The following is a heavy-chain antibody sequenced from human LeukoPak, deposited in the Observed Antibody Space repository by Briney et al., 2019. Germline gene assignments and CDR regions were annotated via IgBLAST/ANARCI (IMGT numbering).Heavy chain of an antibody. V-gene: IGHV3-21*01. CDR2: ISSSSSYI. CDR1: GFTSSSYS. CDR3: ARDFPSVSYFGFDY. D-gene: IGHD1-26*01. J-gene: IGHJ4*02. Sequence: PGGSLRLSCAASGFTSSSYSMNWVRQAPGKGLEWVSSISSSSSYIYYADSVKGRFTISRDNAKNSLYLQMNSLRAEDTAVYCCARDFPSVSYFGFDYWGQGTLVTVSS.